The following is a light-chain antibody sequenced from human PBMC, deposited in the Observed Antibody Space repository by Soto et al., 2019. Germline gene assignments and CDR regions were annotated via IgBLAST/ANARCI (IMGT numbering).Light chain of an antibody. J-gene: IGKJ2*01. V-gene: IGKV3-15*01. CDR2: GAF. CDR1: QIIANR. CDR3: QQYFTCPPQYT. Sequence: EIVMTQSPATLSVSPGERATLSCRASQIIANRLAWYQQKPGQAPRLLVYGAFNRATGIPPRFSGSGSATDFTLTITTLRSEVSATYHCQQYFTCPPQYTFGQGTKLDI.